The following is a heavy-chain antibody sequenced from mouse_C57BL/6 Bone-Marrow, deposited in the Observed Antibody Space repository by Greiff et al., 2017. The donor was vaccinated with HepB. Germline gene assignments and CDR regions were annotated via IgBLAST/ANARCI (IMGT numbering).Heavy chain of an antibody. CDR3: AIKYYGSSYEAY. Sequence: QVQLQQPGAELVKPGASVKVSCKASGYTFTSYWMHWVKQRPGQGLEWIGRIHPSDSDTNYNQKFKGKATLTVDKSSSTAYMQLSSLTSEDSAVYYCAIKYYGSSYEAYWGQGTLVTVSA. J-gene: IGHJ3*01. CDR1: GYTFTSYW. D-gene: IGHD1-1*01. CDR2: IHPSDSDT. V-gene: IGHV1-74*01.